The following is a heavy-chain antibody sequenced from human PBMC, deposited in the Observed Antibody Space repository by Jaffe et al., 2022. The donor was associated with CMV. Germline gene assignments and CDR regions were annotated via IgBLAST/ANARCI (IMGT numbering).Heavy chain of an antibody. CDR3: ARGVPGSVGFYYDSGGFHHRTGHYHMDV. J-gene: IGHJ6*03. Sequence: QVQLQESGPGLVKPSETLSLTCTVSGGSISSYFWSWIRQPPGKGLEWIGFIYYTGSTNYNPSLKSRVTISVDTSKNQFSLKLDSVTAADTAVYYCARGVPGSVGFYYDSGGFHHRTGHYHMDVWGKGTPVTVSS. V-gene: IGHV4-59*01. D-gene: IGHD3-22*01. CDR2: IYYTGST. CDR1: GGSISSYF.